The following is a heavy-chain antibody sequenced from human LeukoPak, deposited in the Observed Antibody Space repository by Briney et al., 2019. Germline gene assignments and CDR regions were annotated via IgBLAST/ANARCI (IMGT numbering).Heavy chain of an antibody. CDR1: GFTFSSYA. J-gene: IGHJ4*02. Sequence: GGSLRLSWAASGFTFSSYAMSWVRQAPGKGLEWVSAISGSGGSTYYADSVKGRSTISRDNSKNTLYLQMNSLRAEDTAVYYCAKSMVVVVPAANGGFDYWGQGTLVTVSS. CDR2: ISGSGGST. CDR3: AKSMVVVVPAANGGFDY. D-gene: IGHD2-2*01. V-gene: IGHV3-23*01.